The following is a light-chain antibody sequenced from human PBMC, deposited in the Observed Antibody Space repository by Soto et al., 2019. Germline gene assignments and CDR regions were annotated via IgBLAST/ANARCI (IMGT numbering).Light chain of an antibody. CDR1: QSISNW. CDR2: DAS. V-gene: IGKV1-5*01. Sequence: DIQMTQSPSTLSASVGDRVTITCRASQSISNWLAWYQQKPGKAPKVLIYDASSLESGVPSRFSGTGSGTEFTLTISSLQSEDFAVYYCQQYNNWPWTFGQGTKVDIK. J-gene: IGKJ1*01. CDR3: QQYNNWPWT.